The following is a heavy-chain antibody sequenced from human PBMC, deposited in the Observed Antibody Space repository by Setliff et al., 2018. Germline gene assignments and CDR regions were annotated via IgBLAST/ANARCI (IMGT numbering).Heavy chain of an antibody. D-gene: IGHD3-16*01. Sequence: GGSLRLSCAASGFNFNTYTMSWVRQAPGKGLEWVSAISGAGNYINYIDSVKGRFTVSKDTAKNSLSLQMNSLRAEDTAVFYCARFGKAFDIWGQGTMVTVSS. J-gene: IGHJ3*02. CDR3: ARFGKAFDI. V-gene: IGHV3-21*01. CDR2: ISGAGNYI. CDR1: GFNFNTYT.